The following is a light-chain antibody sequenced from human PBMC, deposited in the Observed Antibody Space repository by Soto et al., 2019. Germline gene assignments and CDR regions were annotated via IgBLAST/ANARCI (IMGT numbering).Light chain of an antibody. CDR1: QSVSSNY. V-gene: IGKV3-20*01. J-gene: IGKJ1*01. CDR2: GAS. Sequence: EMMMTQSPGTLSVSPVERATLSCRASQSVSSNYLAWYQQKPGQAPRLLIYGASTRATGIPDRFSGSGSGTDFTLTISRLEPEDFAVYYCQQYGSSPWTFGQGTKVDIK. CDR3: QQYGSSPWT.